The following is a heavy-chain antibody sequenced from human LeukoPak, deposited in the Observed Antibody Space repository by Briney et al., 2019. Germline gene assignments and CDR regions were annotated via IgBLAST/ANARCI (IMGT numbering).Heavy chain of an antibody. CDR1: GGSFSGYY. CDR3: ARRYALRYFDWFADY. CDR2: INHSGST. V-gene: IGHV4-34*01. J-gene: IGHJ4*02. Sequence: SETLSLTCAVYGGSFSGYYWSWIRQPPGEGLEWIGEINHSGSTNYNPSLKSRVTISVDTSKNQFSLKLSSVTAADTAVYYCARRYALRYFDWFADYWGQGTLVTVSS. D-gene: IGHD3-9*01.